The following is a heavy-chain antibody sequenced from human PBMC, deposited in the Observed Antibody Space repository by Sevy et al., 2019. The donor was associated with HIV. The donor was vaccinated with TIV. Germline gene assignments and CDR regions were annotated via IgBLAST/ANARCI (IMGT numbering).Heavy chain of an antibody. D-gene: IGHD3-3*01. CDR2: ISSSGSNI. Sequence: GGSLRLSCAASGFTFSDYYMSWIRQAPGKGLEWVSYISSSGSNIYYADSVKDRFTVSRDNAKNSMYLHMNSLRAEDTALYYCARDLHRGLSGSTSGYWGQGTLVTVSS. J-gene: IGHJ4*02. CDR1: GFTFSDYY. V-gene: IGHV3-11*01. CDR3: ARDLHRGLSGSTSGY.